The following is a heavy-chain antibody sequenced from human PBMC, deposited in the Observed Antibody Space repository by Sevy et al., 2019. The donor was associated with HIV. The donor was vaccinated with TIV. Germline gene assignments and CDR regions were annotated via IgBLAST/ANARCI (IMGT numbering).Heavy chain of an antibody. CDR1: GFTFSNAW. J-gene: IGHJ6*03. Sequence: GGSLRLSCAASGFTFSNAWMSWVRQAPGKGLEWVGRIKSKTDGGTTDYAAPVKGRFTISRDDSKNTLYLQMNSPKTEDTAVYYCTTLPSIVGATILSDYYYYYYMDVWGKGTTVTVSS. CDR3: TTLPSIVGATILSDYYYYYYMDV. CDR2: IKSKTDGGTT. D-gene: IGHD1-26*01. V-gene: IGHV3-15*01.